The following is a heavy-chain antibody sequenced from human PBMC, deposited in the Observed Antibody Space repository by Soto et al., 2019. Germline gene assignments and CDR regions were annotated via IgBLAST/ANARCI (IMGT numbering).Heavy chain of an antibody. D-gene: IGHD3-22*01. CDR1: GGTFSSYA. CDR2: IIPIFGTA. Sequence: QVQLVQSGAEVKKPGSSVKVSCKASGGTFSSYAISWVRQAPGQGLEWMGGIIPIFGTANYAQKFQGRVTITADESTSTAYMELSSLRSEDTAAYYCASEYYYDSSGYYPGAFDIWGQGTMVTVSS. CDR3: ASEYYYDSSGYYPGAFDI. V-gene: IGHV1-69*12. J-gene: IGHJ3*02.